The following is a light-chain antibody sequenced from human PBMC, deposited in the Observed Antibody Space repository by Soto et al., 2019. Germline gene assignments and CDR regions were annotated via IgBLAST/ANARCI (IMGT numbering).Light chain of an antibody. J-gene: IGKJ1*01. Sequence: EIVLTQSPATLSLSPGERATLSCRASQSVSSFLAWYQQKPGQAPRFLIYDASNRATGIPARFSGSGSGTDFTLTISSLEPEDFALYYCQQRSSWPRTFGQGTKVDIK. CDR3: QQRSSWPRT. V-gene: IGKV3-11*01. CDR2: DAS. CDR1: QSVSSF.